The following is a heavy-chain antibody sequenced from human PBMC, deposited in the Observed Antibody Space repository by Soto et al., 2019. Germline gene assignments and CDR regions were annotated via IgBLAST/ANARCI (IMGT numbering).Heavy chain of an antibody. CDR1: GFTFSHYG. D-gene: IGHD4-17*01. CDR2: ISYDEDNI. J-gene: IGHJ2*01. Sequence: QEQLVESGGGVVQPGRSLRLSCVASGFTFSHYGMHWVRQAPGKGLEWVAVISYDEDNIYYADSVKGRFTISRDNSENTLYLQMNSLRPEDTGVYYCAKSGTKVTTFWYLDIWGRGTLVTASS. V-gene: IGHV3-30*18. CDR3: AKSGTKVTTFWYLDI.